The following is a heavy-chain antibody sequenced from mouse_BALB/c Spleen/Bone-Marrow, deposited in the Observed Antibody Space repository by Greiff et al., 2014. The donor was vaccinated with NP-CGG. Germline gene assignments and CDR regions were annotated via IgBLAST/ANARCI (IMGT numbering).Heavy chain of an antibody. J-gene: IGHJ4*01. D-gene: IGHD2-1*01. Sequence: WVATINDGGSYTYYPDSVKGRFTISRDNAKNNLYLQMSSLKSEDTARYYCARDGNFAMDYWGQGTSVTVSS. CDR3: ARDGNFAMDY. V-gene: IGHV5-4*02. CDR2: INDGGSYT.